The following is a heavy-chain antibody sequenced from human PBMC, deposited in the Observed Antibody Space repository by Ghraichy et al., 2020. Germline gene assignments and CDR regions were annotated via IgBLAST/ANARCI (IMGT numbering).Heavy chain of an antibody. CDR1: GFTFRTYS. Sequence: GGSLRLSCAASGFTFRTYSMNWVRQAPGKGLEWISIISASSEDINYADSLKGRFTVSRDNAKNSLFLQMNSLTAEDTAVYYCARGAMIATRSFDYWGQGTLVTVSS. CDR2: ISASSEDI. CDR3: ARGAMIATRSFDY. J-gene: IGHJ4*02. D-gene: IGHD3-22*01. V-gene: IGHV3-21*01.